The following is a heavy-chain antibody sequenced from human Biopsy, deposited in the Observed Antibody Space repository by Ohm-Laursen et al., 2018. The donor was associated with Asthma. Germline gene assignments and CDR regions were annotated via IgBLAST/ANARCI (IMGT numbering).Heavy chain of an antibody. CDR2: ISVYNGNT. Sequence: SVKVSCKPSGYTFNIAGITWVRQAPGQGLECMGWISVYNGNTKVAQKLQDRVTMITDTSTSTACMELRSLRSDDTAVYFCARAVDYSHYYGIDVWGQGTTVTVS. J-gene: IGHJ6*02. D-gene: IGHD3-10*01. V-gene: IGHV1-18*01. CDR1: GYTFNIAG. CDR3: ARAVDYSHYYGIDV.